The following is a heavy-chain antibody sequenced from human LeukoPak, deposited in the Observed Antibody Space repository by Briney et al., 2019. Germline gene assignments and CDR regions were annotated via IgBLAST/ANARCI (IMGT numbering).Heavy chain of an antibody. CDR3: AKGYCSSTNCKESFFDY. J-gene: IGHJ4*02. V-gene: IGHV3-23*01. CDR2: ISASGGST. CDR1: GFTFSSYA. D-gene: IGHD2-2*01. Sequence: GGSLRLSCAASGFTFSSYAMNWVRQAPGKGLEWVSTISASGGSTYYFVKGRFTISRDNSKNTLYLQMNSLRAEDTDVYYCAKGYCSSTNCKESFFDYWGQGTLVTVPS.